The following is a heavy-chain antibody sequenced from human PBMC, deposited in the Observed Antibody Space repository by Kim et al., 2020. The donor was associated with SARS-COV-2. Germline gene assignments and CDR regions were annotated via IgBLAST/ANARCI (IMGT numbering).Heavy chain of an antibody. CDR3: ARGPKRSGHSDY. J-gene: IGHJ4*02. Sequence: SETLSLTCAVYGGSFNGYYWSWIRQPPGKGLEWIGEIDHSGSTHHNPSLKSRVSISVDTSKNQFSLKMSSVTAADTGVYYCARGPKRSGHSDYWGQGIL. CDR2: IDHSGST. CDR1: GGSFNGYY. V-gene: IGHV4-34*01. D-gene: IGHD6-19*01.